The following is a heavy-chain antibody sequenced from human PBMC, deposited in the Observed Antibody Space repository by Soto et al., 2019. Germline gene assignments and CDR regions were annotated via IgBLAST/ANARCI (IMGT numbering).Heavy chain of an antibody. CDR1: GGTFSSYS. V-gene: IGHV1-69*13. J-gene: IGHJ5*02. CDR2: IIPIFGTA. D-gene: IGHD2-2*02. CDR3: ARDGCSSTSCYMANWFDP. Sequence: WASVKVPCKASGGTFSSYSISWVRQAPGQGLEWMGGIIPIFGTANYAQKFQGRVTITADESTSTAYMELSSLSSEDTAVYYCARDGCSSTSCYMANWFDPWGQGTLVTVSS.